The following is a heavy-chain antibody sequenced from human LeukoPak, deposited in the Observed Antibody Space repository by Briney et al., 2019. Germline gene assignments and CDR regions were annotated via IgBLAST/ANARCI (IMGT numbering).Heavy chain of an antibody. CDR1: GGSISSSSYY. CDR2: IYYSGST. D-gene: IGHD5-18*01. Sequence: SETLSLTCTVSGGSISSSSYYWGWIRQPPGKGLEWIGSIYYSGSTYYNPSLKSRVTISIDTSKNQFSLKLSSVTAADTAVYYCARGQLWLYNWFDPWGQGTLVTVSS. J-gene: IGHJ5*02. CDR3: ARGQLWLYNWFDP. V-gene: IGHV4-39*07.